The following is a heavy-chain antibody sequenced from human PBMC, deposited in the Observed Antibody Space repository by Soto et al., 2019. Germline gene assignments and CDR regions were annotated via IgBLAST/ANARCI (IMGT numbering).Heavy chain of an antibody. V-gene: IGHV4-34*01. CDR2: INHSGST. CDR1: GGSFSGYY. D-gene: IGHD2-2*01. J-gene: IGHJ6*03. Sequence: HVQLQQWGAGLLKPSENLSLTCAVYGGSFSGYYWSWIRQPPGKGLEWIGEINHSGSTNYNPSLKGRVTISVDTSKNQFSLKLSSVTAADTAVYYCARGGKDIVVVPAAGYYYYYMDVWGKGTTVTVSS. CDR3: ARGGKDIVVVPAAGYYYYYMDV.